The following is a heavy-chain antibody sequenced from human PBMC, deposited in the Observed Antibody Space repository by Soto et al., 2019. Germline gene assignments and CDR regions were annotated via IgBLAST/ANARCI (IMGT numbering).Heavy chain of an antibody. CDR2: IYYSGST. CDR3: ARQRPRSGVDY. D-gene: IGHD7-27*01. J-gene: IGHJ4*02. V-gene: IGHV4-39*01. CDR1: GGSISSSSYY. Sequence: QLQLQESGPGLVKPSETLSLTCTVSGGSISSSSYYWGWIRQPPGKGLEWIGSIYYSGSTYYNPSLKSRVTISVDTSKNQFSLKLSSVTAADTAVYYCARQRPRSGVDYWGQGTLVTVSS.